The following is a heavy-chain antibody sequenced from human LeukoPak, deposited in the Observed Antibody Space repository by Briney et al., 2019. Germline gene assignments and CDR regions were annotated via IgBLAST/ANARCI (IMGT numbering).Heavy chain of an antibody. CDR3: ARGGSDSSRYWED. CDR1: GFTARTGSSFRRLW. J-gene: IGHJ1*01. Sequence: PGGSRTLPCAASGFTARTGSSFRRLWMTWVRQSPGKGLEWVANINEDGSEKLYVDSLRGRVTISRDNAENTLFLQLNYLRAEDTAVYYCARGGSDSSRYWEDWGQGTLLIVSS. D-gene: IGHD6-13*01. CDR2: INEDGSEK. V-gene: IGHV3-7*01.